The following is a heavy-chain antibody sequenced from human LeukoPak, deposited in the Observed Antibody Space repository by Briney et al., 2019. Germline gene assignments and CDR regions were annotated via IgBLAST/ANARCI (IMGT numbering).Heavy chain of an antibody. J-gene: IGHJ4*02. CDR2: FHYSGAA. D-gene: IGHD1-14*01. CDR3: ARSSATYHEGFDY. CDR1: GGSFTNYY. V-gene: IGHV4-59*08. Sequence: SETLSLTRTVSGGSFTNYYWSWIRQPPGKGLEWIGYFHYSGAAYYIPSLRSRVTISVDTSKNQFSLKVSSVTAADTAVYYCARSSATYHEGFDYWGQGTLVTVSS.